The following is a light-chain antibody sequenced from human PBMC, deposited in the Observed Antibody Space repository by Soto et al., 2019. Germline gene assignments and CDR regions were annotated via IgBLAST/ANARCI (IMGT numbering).Light chain of an antibody. CDR3: QQYNYLWT. J-gene: IGKJ1*01. CDR1: QRINSG. V-gene: IGKV1-5*03. CDR2: KTS. Sequence: LQMTQSPSTLSASVGDTVTITCLASQRINSGLARDQQKTGRAPKLLIYKTSSLESGVASRFSGSGYGTELTLTISRLLPEDFATYYCQQYNYLWTFGQGTKVEIK.